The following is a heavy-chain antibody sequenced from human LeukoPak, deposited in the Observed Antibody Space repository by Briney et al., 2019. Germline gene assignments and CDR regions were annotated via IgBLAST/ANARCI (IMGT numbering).Heavy chain of an antibody. CDR3: ARSRDGYNHLFDY. Sequence: GRSLRLSCAASGFTFSSHDMHWVRQAPGKGLEWVAFISYDGGKKDYADSVKGRFTISRDNSKNTLYLQMNSLRAEDTAVYYCARSRDGYNHLFDYWGQGTLVTVSS. D-gene: IGHD5-24*01. CDR1: GFTFSSHD. V-gene: IGHV3-30*03. J-gene: IGHJ4*02. CDR2: ISYDGGKK.